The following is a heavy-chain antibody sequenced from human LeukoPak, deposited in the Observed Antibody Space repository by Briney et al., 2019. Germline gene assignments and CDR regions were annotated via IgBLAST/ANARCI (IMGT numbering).Heavy chain of an antibody. J-gene: IGHJ4*02. V-gene: IGHV3-23*01. CDR2: ISGSGGRT. Sequence: GGTLRLSCAASGFTFSSYGMSWVRQAPGKGLEWVAAISGSGGRTYYADSVKGWLTISRDNSNNPLYLQMNSLRAEDTAVYYCAKASYSSTSLTDYWGQGTLVTVSS. CDR1: GFTFSSYG. CDR3: AKASYSSTSLTDY. D-gene: IGHD6-13*01.